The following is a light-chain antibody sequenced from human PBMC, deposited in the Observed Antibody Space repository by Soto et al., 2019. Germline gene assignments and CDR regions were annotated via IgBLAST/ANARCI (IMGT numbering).Light chain of an antibody. CDR2: DAS. Sequence: QSVXTHPASVSGSPGQSITISCTGTSSDVGGYNYVSWYQQHPGHALTIIIYDASNRPSGVSNRLSGSKSGNTAYLTISGLQAEDEADTYCSSYTRSSTVFGGGTKVIVL. J-gene: IGLJ3*02. CDR3: SSYTRSSTV. CDR1: SSDVGGYNY. V-gene: IGLV2-14*01.